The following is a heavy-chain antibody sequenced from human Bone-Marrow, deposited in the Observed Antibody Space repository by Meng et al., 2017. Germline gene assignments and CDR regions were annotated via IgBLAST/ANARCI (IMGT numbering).Heavy chain of an antibody. V-gene: IGHV4-34*01. CDR3: ARGPTTMAHDFDY. Sequence: QGQYQQGGAVLFDPSEPRPLTCVVSGGSFSDNYWSGIRQPPGKGLEWIGEINHSGSTNYNPSLESRATISVDTSQNNLSLKLSSVTAADSAVYYCARGPTTMAHDFDYWGQGTLVTVSS. CDR1: GGSFSDNY. J-gene: IGHJ4*02. D-gene: IGHD4-11*01. CDR2: INHSGST.